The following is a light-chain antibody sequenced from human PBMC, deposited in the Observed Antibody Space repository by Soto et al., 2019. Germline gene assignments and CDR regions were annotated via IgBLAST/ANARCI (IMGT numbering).Light chain of an antibody. V-gene: IGKV1-39*01. CDR1: QSISTY. J-gene: IGKJ1*01. Sequence: DIQMTQSPSSLSASVGDRVTITCRASQSISTYLNWYQQKPGKPPNLMMYGASILQGGVPSRFSGSGSGTDFTLTISSLQPEDFATYYCQHSYNTPRTFGQGTKVEIK. CDR2: GAS. CDR3: QHSYNTPRT.